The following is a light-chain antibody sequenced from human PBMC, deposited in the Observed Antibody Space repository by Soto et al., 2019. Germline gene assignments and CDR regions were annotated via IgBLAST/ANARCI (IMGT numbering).Light chain of an antibody. Sequence: QSALAQPASVSGSPGQSITISCTGTSSDVGRYNYVSWYQQHPGKAPKLMIHEVSYRPSGVSSRFSGSKSGNTASLTISGLQAEDEAEYHCCSYTNRATSVFGTGTKVTVL. V-gene: IGLV2-14*01. J-gene: IGLJ1*01. CDR3: CSYTNRATSV. CDR1: SSDVGRYNY. CDR2: EVS.